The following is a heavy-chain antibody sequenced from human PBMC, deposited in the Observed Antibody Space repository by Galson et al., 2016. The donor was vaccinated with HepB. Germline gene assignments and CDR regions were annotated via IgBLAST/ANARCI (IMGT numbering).Heavy chain of an antibody. CDR2: ISSSGSTI. CDR3: ARDRSSWRLYYYYGMDV. Sequence: SLRLSCAASGFTFSSYEMHWVRQAPGKGLGWVSYISSSGSTINYADSVKGRFTISRDNAKNSLYLQMNSLRAEDTAVYYCARDRSSWRLYYYYGMDVGGQGTTVTVSS. CDR1: GFTFSSYE. V-gene: IGHV3-48*03. D-gene: IGHD6-13*01. J-gene: IGHJ6*02.